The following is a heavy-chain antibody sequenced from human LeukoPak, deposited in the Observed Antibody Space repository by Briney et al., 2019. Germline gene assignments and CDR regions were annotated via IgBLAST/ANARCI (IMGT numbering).Heavy chain of an antibody. V-gene: IGHV4-61*02. CDR2: IYTSGST. J-gene: IGHJ6*03. CDR3: ARVPVDTAMYYYYYMDV. D-gene: IGHD5-18*01. Sequence: SETLSLTCTVSGGSISSGSYYWSWIRQPAGKGLECIGRIYTSGSTNYNPSLKSRVTISVDTSKNQFSLKLSSVTAADTAVYYCARVPVDTAMYYYYYMDVWGKGTTVTVSS. CDR1: GGSISSGSYY.